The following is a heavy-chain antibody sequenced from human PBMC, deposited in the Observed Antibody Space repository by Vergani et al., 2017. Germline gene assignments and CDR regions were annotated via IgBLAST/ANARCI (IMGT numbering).Heavy chain of an antibody. CDR1: GDSIRSSNYY. D-gene: IGHD6-19*01. Sequence: QLQLQESGPGLVKPSATLSLTCSVSGDSIRSSNYYWGWIRQPPGKGLEWIASIYYSGSTYYNPSLKRRVAISVDTSKNHFSLKLISVTAADTAVYFCARHSTVEWLVKLGWIDPWGQGILVTVSS. V-gene: IGHV4-39*01. CDR3: ARHSTVEWLVKLGWIDP. CDR2: IYYSGST. J-gene: IGHJ5*02.